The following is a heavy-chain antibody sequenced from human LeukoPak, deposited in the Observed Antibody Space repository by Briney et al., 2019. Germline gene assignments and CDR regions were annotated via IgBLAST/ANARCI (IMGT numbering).Heavy chain of an antibody. Sequence: ASETLSLTCAVYGGSFSGYYWSWIRQPPGKGLEWIGEINHSGSTNYNPSLKSRVTISVNTSKNQFSLKLSSVTAADTAVYYCANTGTYYYDSNGYKPLDYWGQGNLVTVSS. CDR3: ANTGTYYYDSNGYKPLDY. CDR1: GGSFSGYY. V-gene: IGHV4-34*01. J-gene: IGHJ4*02. D-gene: IGHD3-22*01. CDR2: INHSGST.